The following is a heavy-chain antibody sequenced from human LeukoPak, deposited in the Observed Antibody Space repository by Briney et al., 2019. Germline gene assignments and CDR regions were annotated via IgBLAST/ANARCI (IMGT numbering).Heavy chain of an antibody. CDR3: TLRKSGSYYGYFLH. D-gene: IGHD1-26*01. V-gene: IGHV3-15*01. CDR1: GFTFSNAW. J-gene: IGHJ1*01. Sequence: GGSLRLSCAASGFTFSNAWMSWVRQAPGKGLEWVGRIKSKTDGGTTDYAAPVKGRFTISRDDSKNTLYLQMNSLKTEDTAVYYCTLRKSGSYYGYFLHWGQGTLVTVSS. CDR2: IKSKTDGGTT.